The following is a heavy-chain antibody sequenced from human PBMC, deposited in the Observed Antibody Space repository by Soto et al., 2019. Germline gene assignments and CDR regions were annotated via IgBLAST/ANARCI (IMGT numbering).Heavy chain of an antibody. CDR3: ARDSSPPYCYYDIDV. V-gene: IGHV3-30-3*01. D-gene: IGHD6-13*01. CDR1: AFPSCSYA. CDR2: ISYDGINK. J-gene: IGHJ6*02. Sequence: PGRSLRLPCAASAFPSCSYAMHCVRQAPGKGKGWVAVISYDGINKYYADSVKGRFTITRDNSKSTLYLQMNSLRAQDTAVYYCARDSSPPYCYYDIDVWGQGXTVTVCS.